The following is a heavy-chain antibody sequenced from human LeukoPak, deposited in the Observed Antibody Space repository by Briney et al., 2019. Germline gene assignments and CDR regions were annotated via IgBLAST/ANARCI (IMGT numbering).Heavy chain of an antibody. CDR3: TTNYDSSGYPREFDY. Sequence: GGSLRLSCAASGFTFSGSAMPWVRQASGKGLEWVGRIRSKANSYATAYAASVKGRFTISRDDSKNTAYLQMNSLKTEDTAVYYCTTNYDSSGYPREFDYWGQGTLVTVSS. CDR1: GFTFSGSA. CDR2: IRSKANSYAT. D-gene: IGHD3-22*01. V-gene: IGHV3-73*01. J-gene: IGHJ4*02.